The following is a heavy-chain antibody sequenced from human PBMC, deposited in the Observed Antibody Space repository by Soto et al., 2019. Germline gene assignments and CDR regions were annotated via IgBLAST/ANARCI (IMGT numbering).Heavy chain of an antibody. CDR1: GYTFTSYV. Sequence: VKVSCKASGYTFTSYVISWVRQAPGQGLEWMGWISVYNGNTNYAQKLQGRVTMTTDTSTSTAYMELSSLRSEDTAVYYCARAYGSPLVYRKNNWFDPWGQGTLVTVS. CDR3: ARAYGSPLVYRKNNWFDP. D-gene: IGHD3-16*01. CDR2: ISVYNGNT. J-gene: IGHJ5*02. V-gene: IGHV1-18*01.